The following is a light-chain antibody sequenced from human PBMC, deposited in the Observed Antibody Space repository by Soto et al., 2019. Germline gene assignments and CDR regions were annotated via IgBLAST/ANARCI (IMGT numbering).Light chain of an antibody. J-gene: IGKJ4*01. V-gene: IGKV3-11*01. Sequence: EIVLTQSPATLSLSPGERATLSCRASQSVSSYLAWYQQKPDQAPRLLIYDASNRSAGIPARFSGSGFGTDFTVTISSLEPEDFAVYYCQQRSNWLTFGGGTKVEIK. CDR1: QSVSSY. CDR3: QQRSNWLT. CDR2: DAS.